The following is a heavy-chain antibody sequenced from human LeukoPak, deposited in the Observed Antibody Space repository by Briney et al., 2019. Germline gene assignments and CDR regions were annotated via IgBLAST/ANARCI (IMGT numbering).Heavy chain of an antibody. V-gene: IGHV4-34*01. Sequence: PSETLSLTCAVYGGSFSGYYWSWIRQPPGKGLEWIGEINHSGSTNYNPSLKSRVTISVDTSKNQFSLKLSSVTAADTAVYYCAGGHQRRIMTTIGVDSSWFDPWGQGTLVTVSS. CDR3: AGGHQRRIMTTIGVDSSWFDP. CDR2: INHSGST. D-gene: IGHD3-3*01. CDR1: GGSFSGYY. J-gene: IGHJ5*02.